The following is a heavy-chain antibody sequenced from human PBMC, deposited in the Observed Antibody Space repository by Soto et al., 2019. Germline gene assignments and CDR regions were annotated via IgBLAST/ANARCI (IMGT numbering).Heavy chain of an antibody. V-gene: IGHV1-69*10. CDR2: INPFDGSR. D-gene: IGHD3-10*02. Sequence: SVKVSCKASGGTFSSYAISWVRQAPGQGLEWMGWINPFDGSRMFAQSFQGRFTISRDNAKNSLSLQMNSLRAEDTAVYYCLCQTIDPWGQGTLVTRLL. J-gene: IGHJ5*02. CDR3: LCQTIDP. CDR1: GGTFSSYA.